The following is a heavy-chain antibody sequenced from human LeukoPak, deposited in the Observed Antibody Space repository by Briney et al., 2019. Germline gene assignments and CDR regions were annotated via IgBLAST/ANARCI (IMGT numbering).Heavy chain of an antibody. CDR3: AREMYSGMYNDAFDI. V-gene: IGHV3-53*01. J-gene: IGHJ3*02. CDR2: IRSDGST. CDR1: GFTVSSNY. Sequence: GGSLRLSCTASGFTVSSNYMSWVRQAPGKGLEWVSVIRSDGSTNHADSVKGRFTISRDISKNTLYLQMNNLRAEDTAMYYCAREMYSGMYNDAFDIWGQGTKVTVSS. D-gene: IGHD1-26*01.